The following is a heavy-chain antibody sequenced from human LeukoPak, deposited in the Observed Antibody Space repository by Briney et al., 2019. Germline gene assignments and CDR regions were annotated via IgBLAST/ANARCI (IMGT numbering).Heavy chain of an antibody. D-gene: IGHD4-17*01. CDR1: GGPINNYF. Sequence: SETLSLTCTVSGGPINNYFWSWIRQPAGKGLEWMGRIYSSGSTSYNPSLKNRLTISLDKTKNQVSLTLPSVTAADTAMYVCAREQTTGFDQWGQGTLVTVSS. J-gene: IGHJ4*02. V-gene: IGHV4-4*07. CDR3: AREQTTGFDQ. CDR2: IYSSGST.